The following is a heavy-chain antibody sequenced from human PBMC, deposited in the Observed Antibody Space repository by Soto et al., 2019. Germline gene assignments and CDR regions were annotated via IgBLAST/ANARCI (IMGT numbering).Heavy chain of an antibody. D-gene: IGHD6-6*01. V-gene: IGHV3-23*01. CDR3: AKGNLEYSSSPDYFDY. J-gene: IGHJ4*02. Sequence: EVQLLESGGGLVQPGGSLRLSCAASGFTFSSYAMSWVRQAPGKGLEWVSAISGSGGSTYYADSVKGRFTISRDNSKNTLYLQMNSLRAEDTAVYYCAKGNLEYSSSPDYFDYWGQGTLVTVSS. CDR2: ISGSGGST. CDR1: GFTFSSYA.